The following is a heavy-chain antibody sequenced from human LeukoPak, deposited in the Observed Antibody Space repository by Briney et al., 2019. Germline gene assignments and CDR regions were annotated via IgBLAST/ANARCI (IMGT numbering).Heavy chain of an antibody. CDR2: IYPGDSDT. Sequence: GESLKISWKGSGYSFTSYWIGWVRQMPGKGLEGMGIIYPGDSDTRYSPSFQGQVTLSADKSISTAYLQWSSLKASDTAMYYCARSGSGYSGYGVRWFDPWGQGTLVTVSS. CDR3: ARSGSGYSGYGVRWFDP. D-gene: IGHD5-12*01. CDR1: GYSFTSYW. J-gene: IGHJ5*02. V-gene: IGHV5-51*01.